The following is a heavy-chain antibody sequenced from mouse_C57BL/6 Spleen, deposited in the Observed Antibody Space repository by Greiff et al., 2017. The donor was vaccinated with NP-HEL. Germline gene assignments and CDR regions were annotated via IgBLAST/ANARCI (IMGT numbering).Heavy chain of an antibody. V-gene: IGHV4-1*01. CDR3: ARPDYYGSSYWFAY. J-gene: IGHJ3*01. CDR1: GIDFSRYW. Sequence: EVHLVESGGGLVQPGGSLKLSCAASGIDFSRYWMSWVRRAPGKGLEWIGEINPDSSTINYAPSLKDKFIISRDNDKNTLYLQMSKVRSEDTALYYCARPDYYGSSYWFAYWGQGTLVTVSA. CDR2: INPDSSTI. D-gene: IGHD1-1*01.